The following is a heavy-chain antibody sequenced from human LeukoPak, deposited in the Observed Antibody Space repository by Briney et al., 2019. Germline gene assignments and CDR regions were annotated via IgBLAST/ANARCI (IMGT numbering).Heavy chain of an antibody. D-gene: IGHD1-20*01. Sequence: SETLSLTCTVSGGSISSYYWSWIRQPPGKGLEWIGCIYYSGSTNYNPSLKSRVTISVDTSKNQFSLKLSSVTAADTAVYYCASITGTKESDAFDIWGQGTMVTVSS. CDR1: GGSISSYY. V-gene: IGHV4-59*01. CDR2: IYYSGST. J-gene: IGHJ3*02. CDR3: ASITGTKESDAFDI.